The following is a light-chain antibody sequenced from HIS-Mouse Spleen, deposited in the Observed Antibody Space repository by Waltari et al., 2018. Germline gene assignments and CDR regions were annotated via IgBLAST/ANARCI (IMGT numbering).Light chain of an antibody. CDR2: QDS. CDR1: ALPTKY. CDR3: YSTDSSGNHRV. J-gene: IGLJ2*01. Sequence: SYELTQPPSMSVSPGQTARITCSGVALPTKYAYWYQHKSGQAPLLVIYQDSKRPSGIPERFSGSSSGTMATLTISGAQVEDEADYYCYSTDSSGNHRVFGGGTKLTVL. V-gene: IGLV3-10*01.